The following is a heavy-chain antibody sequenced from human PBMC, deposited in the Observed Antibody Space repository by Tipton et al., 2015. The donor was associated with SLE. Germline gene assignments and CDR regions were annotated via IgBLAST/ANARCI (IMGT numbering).Heavy chain of an antibody. CDR2: INWNGGST. V-gene: IGHV3-20*04. D-gene: IGHD1-26*01. Sequence: SLRLSCAVSGFTFDDYGMSWVRQAPGKGLEWVSGINWNGGSTGYADSVKGRFTISRDNAKNSLYLQMNSLRAEDTALYYCARESGSSGSYLWGGGAYYYYMDVWGKGTTVTVSS. CDR3: ARESGSSGSYLWGGGAYYYYMDV. J-gene: IGHJ6*03. CDR1: GFTFDDYG.